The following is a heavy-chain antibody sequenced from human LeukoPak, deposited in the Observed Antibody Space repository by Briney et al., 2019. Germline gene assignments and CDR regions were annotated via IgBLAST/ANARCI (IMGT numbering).Heavy chain of an antibody. CDR2: IKQDGSEK. V-gene: IGHV3-7*03. CDR1: GFTFSSYW. D-gene: IGHD3-22*01. CDR3: AKVEYYDSSGRPVSAFDI. J-gene: IGHJ3*02. Sequence: GGSLRLSCAASGFTFSSYWMSWVRQAPGKGLEWVANIKQDGSEKYYVDSVKGRFTISRDNAKNSLYLQMNSLRAEDTAVYYCAKVEYYDSSGRPVSAFDIWGQGTMVTVSS.